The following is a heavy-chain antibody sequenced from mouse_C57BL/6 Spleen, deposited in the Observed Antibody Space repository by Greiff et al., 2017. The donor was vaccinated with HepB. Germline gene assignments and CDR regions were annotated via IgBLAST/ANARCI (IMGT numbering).Heavy chain of an antibody. D-gene: IGHD1-1*01. Sequence: VQLQQSGPELVKPGASVKISCKASGYAFSSSWMNWVKQRPGKGLEWIGRIYPGDGDTNYNGKFKGKATLTADKSSSTAYMQLSSLTSEDSAVYFCARGDYYGSRWYFDVWGTRTTVTVSS. J-gene: IGHJ1*03. CDR2: IYPGDGDT. V-gene: IGHV1-82*01. CDR1: GYAFSSSW. CDR3: ARGDYYGSRWYFDV.